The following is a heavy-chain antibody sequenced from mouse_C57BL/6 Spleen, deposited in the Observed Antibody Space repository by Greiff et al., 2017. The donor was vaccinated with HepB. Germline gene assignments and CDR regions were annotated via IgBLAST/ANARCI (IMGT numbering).Heavy chain of an antibody. CDR1: GYTSTDHT. D-gene: IGHD1-1*01. CDR3: ARSPFYGSSLYYFDY. J-gene: IGHJ2*01. V-gene: IGHV1-78*01. CDR2: IYPRDGST. Sequence: SDAELVKPGASVKISCKVSGYTSTDHTIHWMKQRPEQGLEWIGYIYPRDGSTKYNEKFKGKATLTADKSSSTAYMQLNSLTSEDSAVYFCARSPFYGSSLYYFDYWGQGTTLTVSS.